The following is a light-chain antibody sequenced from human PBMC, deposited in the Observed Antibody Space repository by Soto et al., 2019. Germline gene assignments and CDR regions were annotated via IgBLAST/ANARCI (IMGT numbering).Light chain of an antibody. CDR3: QQYGSSPYT. Sequence: ETVLTQSPGTLSLSPGERATLSCRASQSVSSSYLSWYQQKPGQAPRLLIYGASSRATGIPDRFSGSGSGTDFTLTINRLEPEDLAVYYCQQYGSSPYTFGQGNTLEIK. V-gene: IGKV3-20*01. CDR2: GAS. CDR1: QSVSSSY. J-gene: IGKJ2*01.